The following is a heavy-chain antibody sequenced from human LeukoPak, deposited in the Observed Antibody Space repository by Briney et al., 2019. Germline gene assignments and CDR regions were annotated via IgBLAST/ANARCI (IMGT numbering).Heavy chain of an antibody. CDR3: ARHGDTAMVNYYFDY. V-gene: IGHV4-61*02. Sequence: PSQTLSLTCTVSGGSISSGSYYWSWIRQPAGKGLEWIGRIYTSGSTNYNPSLKSRVTISVDTSKNQFSLKLSSVTAADTAVYYCARHGDTAMVNYYFDYWGQGTLVTVSS. D-gene: IGHD5-18*01. CDR1: GGSISSGSYY. CDR2: IYTSGST. J-gene: IGHJ4*02.